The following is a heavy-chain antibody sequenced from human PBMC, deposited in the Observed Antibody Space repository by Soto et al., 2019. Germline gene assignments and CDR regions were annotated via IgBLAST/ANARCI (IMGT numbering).Heavy chain of an antibody. Sequence: SVKVSCKASGFTFTSSAVQWVRQARGQRLEWIGWIVVGSGNTNYAQKFQERVTITRDMSTSTAYMELSSLRSEDTAVYYCAASIWFGELSEYYYYYGMDVWGQGTMVTVS. D-gene: IGHD3-10*01. CDR1: GFTFTSSA. J-gene: IGHJ6*02. V-gene: IGHV1-58*01. CDR2: IVVGSGNT. CDR3: AASIWFGELSEYYYYYGMDV.